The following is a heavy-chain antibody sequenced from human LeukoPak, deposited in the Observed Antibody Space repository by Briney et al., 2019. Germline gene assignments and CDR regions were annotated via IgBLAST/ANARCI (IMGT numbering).Heavy chain of an antibody. CDR3: ARVVGSMIDVWLVPNYFDS. CDR2: INHSGTT. J-gene: IGHJ4*02. D-gene: IGHD6-19*01. V-gene: IGHV4-34*01. CDR1: GGSFSGYF. Sequence: SETLPLTCAVYGGSFSGYFWSWIRQPPGKGLGWIGQINHSGTTNYNPSLKRRVTISLDTTKNQFSLKWNSITAADTALFYCARVVGSMIDVWLVPNYFDSWGQGTLVTVSS.